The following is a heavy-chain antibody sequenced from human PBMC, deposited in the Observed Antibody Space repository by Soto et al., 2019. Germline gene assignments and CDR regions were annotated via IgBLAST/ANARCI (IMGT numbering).Heavy chain of an antibody. CDR1: GGTFSSYA. V-gene: IGHV1-69*13. CDR3: ARDRLQLWPTLYFGEGMDV. D-gene: IGHD5-18*01. J-gene: IGHJ6*02. CDR2: IIPIFGTA. Sequence: GASVKVSCKASGGTFSSYAISWVRQAPGQGLEWMGGIIPIFGTANYAQKFQGRVTITADESTSAAYMELSSLRSEDTAVYYCARDRLQLWPTLYFGEGMDVWGQGTTVTVSS.